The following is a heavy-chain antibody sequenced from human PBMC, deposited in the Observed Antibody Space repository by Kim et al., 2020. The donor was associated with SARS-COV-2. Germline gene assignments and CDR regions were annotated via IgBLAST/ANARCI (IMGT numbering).Heavy chain of an antibody. Sequence: GGSLRLSCAASGFTFSSYGMHWVRQAPGKGLEWVAVISYDGSYKYYADSVKGRFTISRDNSKNTLYLQMNSLRAEDTAVYYCAKDRSSHHHKYLDYWGQGTLVTVSS. CDR3: AKDRSSHHHKYLDY. J-gene: IGHJ4*02. CDR2: ISYDGSYK. V-gene: IGHV3-30*18. D-gene: IGHD6-19*01. CDR1: GFTFSSYG.